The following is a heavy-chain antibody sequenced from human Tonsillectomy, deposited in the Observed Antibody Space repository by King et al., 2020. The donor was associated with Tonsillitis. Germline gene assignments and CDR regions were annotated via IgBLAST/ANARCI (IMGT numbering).Heavy chain of an antibody. V-gene: IGHV3-30*01. CDR3: ASMKRWDLSRIDGLDI. CDR2: ISYDGSNI. Sequence: VQLVESGGGVVQPGRSLRLSCAASGFIFSNYAIHWVRQAPGKGLEWVAVISYDGSNIYYADSVKGRLTISRDNSMSTLYLQMNSLRAEDTAVYYCASMKRWDLSRIDGLDIWGQGTRVTVSS. D-gene: IGHD1-26*01. J-gene: IGHJ3*02. CDR1: GFIFSNYA.